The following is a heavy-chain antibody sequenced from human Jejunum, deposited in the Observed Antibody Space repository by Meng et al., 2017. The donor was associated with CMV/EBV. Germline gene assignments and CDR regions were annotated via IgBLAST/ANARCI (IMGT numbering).Heavy chain of an antibody. Sequence: GFTFSISPLPSVRQAPGKGLEWIVRIKNKDVSGTTEYGALFSDRFTISRDDSRSTVYLQMNSLKPEDTGIYSCTTGYSSWYFGWGQGTLVTVSS. D-gene: IGHD4-11*01. CDR2: IKNKDVSGTT. V-gene: IGHV3-15*07. J-gene: IGHJ4*02. CDR3: TTGYSSWYFG. CDR1: GFTFSISP.